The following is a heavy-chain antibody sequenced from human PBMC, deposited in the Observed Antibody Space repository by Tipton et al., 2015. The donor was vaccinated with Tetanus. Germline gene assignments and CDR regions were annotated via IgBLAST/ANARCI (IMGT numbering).Heavy chain of an antibody. J-gene: IGHJ4*02. CDR2: IYNSGST. D-gene: IGHD1-26*01. CDR1: GGSFSGYY. V-gene: IGHV4-34*09. Sequence: TLSLTCAVFGGSFSGYYWNWIRQPPGKGLEWIGDIYNSGSTYYNPSLKSRVTILVDTTKNQFSLKLKSVTGGDTAVYYCARDQARGARGWNYFDFWGQGSLVTVSS. CDR3: ARDQARGARGWNYFDF.